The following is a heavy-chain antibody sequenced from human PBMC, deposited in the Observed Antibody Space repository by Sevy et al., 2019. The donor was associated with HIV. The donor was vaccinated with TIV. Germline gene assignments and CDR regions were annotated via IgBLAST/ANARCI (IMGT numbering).Heavy chain of an antibody. Sequence: ASVKVSCKASGYTFTSYGISWVRQAPGQGLEWMGWIGAYNGNTNYAQKLQGRVTMTTDTSTSTAYMELRSLRSDDTAVYYCARDRGQLEREPIDYWGQGTLVTVSS. V-gene: IGHV1-18*01. CDR2: IGAYNGNT. J-gene: IGHJ4*02. D-gene: IGHD1-1*01. CDR1: GYTFTSYG. CDR3: ARDRGQLEREPIDY.